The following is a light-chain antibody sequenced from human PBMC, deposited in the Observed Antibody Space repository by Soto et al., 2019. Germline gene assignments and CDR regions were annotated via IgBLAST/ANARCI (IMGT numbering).Light chain of an antibody. CDR3: QQYSGYPWT. J-gene: IGKJ1*01. CDR2: KAS. Sequence: DIQMTQSPSTLSASVGDRVTIACRASQSISSWLAWYQQKPGKAPKLLIYKASSLESGVPSRFSGSGSGTEFTLTISSLQPDDFATYYCQQYSGYPWTFGQGTKVDI. V-gene: IGKV1-5*03. CDR1: QSISSW.